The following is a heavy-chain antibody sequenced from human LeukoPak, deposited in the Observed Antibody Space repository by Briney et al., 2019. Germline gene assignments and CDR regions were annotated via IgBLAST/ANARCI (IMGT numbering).Heavy chain of an antibody. J-gene: IGHJ6*02. CDR3: ATDPNVLRFLEWPPYYYYGMDV. Sequence: GGSLRLSCAASGFTFSDYWMSWVRQAPGKGLEWVANIKRDRSEIYYMDSVKGRFTISRDNTKNSLYLQMNSLRAEDTAVYYCATDPNVLRFLEWPPYYYYGMDVWGQGTTVTVSS. D-gene: IGHD3-3*01. V-gene: IGHV3-7*01. CDR1: GFTFSDYW. CDR2: IKRDRSEI.